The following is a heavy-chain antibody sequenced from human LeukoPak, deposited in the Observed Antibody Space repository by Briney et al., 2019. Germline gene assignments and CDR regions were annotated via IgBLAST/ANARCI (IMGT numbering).Heavy chain of an antibody. Sequence: GASVKVSCKASGYTFTSYDINWVRQATGQGLEWMGWMNPNSGNIGYAQKFQGRVTMTRNTSISTAYMELSSLRSEDTAVYYCARPGRKSTSPTDYWGQGTLVTVSS. J-gene: IGHJ4*02. D-gene: IGHD2-2*01. CDR2: MNPNSGNI. CDR1: GYTFTSYD. CDR3: ARPGRKSTSPTDY. V-gene: IGHV1-8*01.